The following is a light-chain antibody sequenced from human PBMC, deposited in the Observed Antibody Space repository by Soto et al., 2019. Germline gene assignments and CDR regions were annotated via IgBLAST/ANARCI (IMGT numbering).Light chain of an antibody. Sequence: QSVLTXPPSASGTPGQRVTISCSGGSSNIGTNAVNWYQQLPGTAPKLLIYNNNQRPSGVPDRFPGSKSGTSASLAISGLQSEDEADYYCAAWDDSLNGYVFGTGTKVTVL. J-gene: IGLJ1*01. CDR1: SSNIGTNA. CDR3: AAWDDSLNGYV. V-gene: IGLV1-44*01. CDR2: NNN.